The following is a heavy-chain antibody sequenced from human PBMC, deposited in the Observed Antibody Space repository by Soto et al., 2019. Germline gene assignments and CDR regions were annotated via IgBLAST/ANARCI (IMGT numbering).Heavy chain of an antibody. CDR1: GDVFRSYG. V-gene: IGHV1-69*13. J-gene: IGHJ6*02. D-gene: IGHD2-8*01. CDR2: IIPISGTT. CDR3: ARVRCSNGICHTADYGMDV. Sequence: SVKVSCKASGDVFRSYGINWVRQAPGQGLEWMGGIIPISGTTNYAQKFQGRVAITADESTHTVYMELSRLRAEDTAVYFCARVRCSNGICHTADYGMDVWGQGTTVTVPS.